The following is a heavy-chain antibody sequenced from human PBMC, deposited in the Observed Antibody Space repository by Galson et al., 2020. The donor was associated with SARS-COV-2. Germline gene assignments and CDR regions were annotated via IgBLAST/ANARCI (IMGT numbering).Heavy chain of an antibody. CDR2: ISGRGDNT. D-gene: IGHD2-2*01. CDR3: AKRNWAGCTSTDCYVLDN. V-gene: IGHV3-23*01. CDR1: GFTFSSYA. Sequence: GGSLRLSCAASGFTFSSYAMSWVRQAPGKGLEWVSGISGRGDNTYYADSVKGRFSISRDNSENTLYLQMNSLRAEDTAVYYCAKRNWAGCTSTDCYVLDNWGQGTLVTVSS. J-gene: IGHJ4*02.